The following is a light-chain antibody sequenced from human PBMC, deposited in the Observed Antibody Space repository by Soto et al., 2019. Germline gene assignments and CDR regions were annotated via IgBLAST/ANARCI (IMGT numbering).Light chain of an antibody. CDR2: GAT. Sequence: QSVLTQPASVSGSPGQSITISCTGTSSDLGTYNLVSWYQQHPGKAPKLTIYGATKRPSGVSNRFSGSKSGNTASLTISGLQAEDEADYYCCSYAGGSTLVFGGGTKLTVL. CDR1: SSDLGTYNL. V-gene: IGLV2-23*01. CDR3: CSYAGGSTLV. J-gene: IGLJ3*02.